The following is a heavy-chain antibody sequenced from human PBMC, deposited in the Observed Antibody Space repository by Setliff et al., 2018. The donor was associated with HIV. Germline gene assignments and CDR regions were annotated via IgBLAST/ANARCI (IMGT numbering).Heavy chain of an antibody. J-gene: IGHJ4*02. CDR1: GGSISSGGYY. CDR2: MYHRGTT. CDR3: ARVPRQLLKGAAAYFDY. Sequence: SETLSLTCTVSGGSISSGGYYWSWIRQPPGKGLEWTGSMYHRGTTYNNPSLKSRVTFSADPSKNQFSLNLNSVTAADTAVYYCARVPRQLLKGAAAYFDYWGQGTLVTVSS. V-gene: IGHV4-39*07. D-gene: IGHD5-18*01.